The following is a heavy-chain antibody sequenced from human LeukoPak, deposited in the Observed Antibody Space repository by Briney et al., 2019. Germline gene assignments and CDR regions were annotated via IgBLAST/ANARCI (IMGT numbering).Heavy chain of an antibody. V-gene: IGHV6-1*01. CDR1: GDSVSSNSAA. CDR2: TYYRSKWYN. Sequence: SQTLSLTCAISGDSVSSNSAAWNWIRQPPSRGLEWLGRTYYRSKWYNDYAVSVKSRITINPDTSKNQFSLQLYSVTPEDTAVYYCARDGGRLQPDAFDIWGQGTMVTVSS. J-gene: IGHJ3*02. D-gene: IGHD3-16*01. CDR3: ARDGGRLQPDAFDI.